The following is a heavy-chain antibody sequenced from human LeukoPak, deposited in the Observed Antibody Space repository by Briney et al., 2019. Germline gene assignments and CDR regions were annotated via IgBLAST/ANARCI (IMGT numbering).Heavy chain of an antibody. CDR3: AKAEQQLVLFPFDY. CDR2: ISGSGDNT. CDR1: GFTFSAYA. J-gene: IGHJ4*02. V-gene: IGHV3-23*01. Sequence: PGGSLRLSCAASGFTFSAYAMGWVRQAPGRGLEWVSGISGSGDNTYYADAVQGRFTISRDNTKNTVYLQMNSLRAEDTAVYYCAKAEQQLVLFPFDYWGQGTLVTVSS. D-gene: IGHD6-6*01.